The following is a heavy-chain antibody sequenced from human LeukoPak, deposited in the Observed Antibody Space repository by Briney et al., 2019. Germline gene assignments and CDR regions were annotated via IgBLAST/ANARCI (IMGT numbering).Heavy chain of an antibody. J-gene: IGHJ4*02. V-gene: IGHV3-15*01. CDR3: TTDPDIVVVPAARFDY. CDR1: GFTFSNAW. CDR2: IKSKTDGGTT. Sequence: GGSLRLSCAASGFTFSNAWMSWVRQAPGKGLEWVGRIKSKTDGGTTDYAAPVKGRFTISRDDSKNTLYLQMNSLKTEDTAVYYCTTDPDIVVVPAARFDYWGQGTLVTVSS. D-gene: IGHD2-2*01.